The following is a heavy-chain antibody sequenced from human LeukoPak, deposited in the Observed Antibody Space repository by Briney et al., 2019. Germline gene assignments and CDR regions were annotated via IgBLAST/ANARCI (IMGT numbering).Heavy chain of an antibody. D-gene: IGHD2-2*01. CDR1: GFTFTSYG. V-gene: IGHV3-30*18. Sequence: GGSLRLSCVASGFTFTSYGMHWVRQAPGKGLEWMAGISYDGSNKYYADSVKGRFTISRDNSKNTLYLQMNSLRAEDTAVYYCAKDRGIVVVPAAMQVDYWGQGTLVTVSS. J-gene: IGHJ4*02. CDR2: ISYDGSNK. CDR3: AKDRGIVVVPAAMQVDY.